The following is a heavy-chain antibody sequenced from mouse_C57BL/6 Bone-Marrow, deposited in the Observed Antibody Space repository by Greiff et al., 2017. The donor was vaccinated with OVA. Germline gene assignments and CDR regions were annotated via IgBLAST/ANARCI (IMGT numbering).Heavy chain of an antibody. CDR1: GYTFTSYW. Sequence: QVQLKQPGAELVKPGASVKLSCKASGYTFTSYWMQWVKQRPGQGLEWIGEIDPSDSYTNYNQKFKGKATLTVDTSSSTAYMQLSSLTSEDSAVYYCAREVGGLGLYFDYWGQGTTLTVSS. V-gene: IGHV1-50*01. J-gene: IGHJ2*01. D-gene: IGHD4-1*01. CDR3: AREVGGLGLYFDY. CDR2: IDPSDSYT.